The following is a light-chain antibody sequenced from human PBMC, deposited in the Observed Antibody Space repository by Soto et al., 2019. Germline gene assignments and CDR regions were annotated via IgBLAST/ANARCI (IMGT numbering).Light chain of an antibody. V-gene: IGKV1-5*01. CDR1: QSIDRW. CDR2: HAS. Sequence: DIQMTHSPSTLSASVGDRVTITCRASQSIDRWLAWYQQRPGKAPKILIYHASSLETGVPSRFSGSGSGTEFTLTISSMQPDDFATYYCQHYNSYSEAFGQGTKVDI. J-gene: IGKJ1*01. CDR3: QHYNSYSEA.